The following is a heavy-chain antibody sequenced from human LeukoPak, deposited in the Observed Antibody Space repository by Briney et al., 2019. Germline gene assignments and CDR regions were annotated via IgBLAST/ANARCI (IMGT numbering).Heavy chain of an antibody. J-gene: IGHJ4*02. CDR1: GFTFSSYS. D-gene: IGHD1-26*01. CDR2: IGGGGTE. V-gene: IGHV3-21*04. CDR3: ARAQGALDY. Sequence: GGSLRLSCAASGFTFSSYSMNWVRQAPGKGLEWVSGIGGGGTEYYADSVKGRFIISSDSSQNLVHLQMNSLTVEDTAVYYCARAQGALDYWGQGTLVTVSS.